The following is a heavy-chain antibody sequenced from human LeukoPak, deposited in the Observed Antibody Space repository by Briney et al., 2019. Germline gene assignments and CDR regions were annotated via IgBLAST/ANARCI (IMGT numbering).Heavy chain of an antibody. V-gene: IGHV4-59*01. D-gene: IGHD1-26*01. J-gene: IGHJ4*02. CDR1: GGYISSYY. CDR2: IYYSGST. Sequence: PSETLSLTCTVSGGYISSYYWSWIRQPPGKGLEWIGYIYYSGSTNYNPSLKSRVTISVDTSKNQFSLKLSSVTAADTAVYYCARGMGATRPYYFDYWGPGTLVTVSS. CDR3: ARGMGATRPYYFDY.